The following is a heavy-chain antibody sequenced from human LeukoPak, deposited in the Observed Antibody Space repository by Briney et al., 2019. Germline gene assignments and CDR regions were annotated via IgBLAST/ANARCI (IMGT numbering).Heavy chain of an antibody. CDR1: GYTFINHW. D-gene: IGHD3-10*01. CDR2: INPTGTAT. J-gene: IGHJ4*01. V-gene: IGHV1-46*01. CDR3: AREAITMVREEPFDY. Sequence: GASVKVSCKASGYTFINHWMHWVRQAPGQGLEWVGLINPTGTATLYAQKFQGRITLTRDMSATTDYMELSSLTSEDTAVYYCAREAITMVREEPFDYWGHGSLVTVSS.